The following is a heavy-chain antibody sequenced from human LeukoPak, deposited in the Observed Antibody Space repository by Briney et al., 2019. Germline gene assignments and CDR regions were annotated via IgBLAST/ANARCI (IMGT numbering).Heavy chain of an antibody. CDR3: ARYYDFWSGYYTAGLFDY. J-gene: IGHJ4*02. D-gene: IGHD3-3*01. CDR1: GYTFTGYY. CDR2: INPNSGGT. Sequence: ASVKVSCKASGYTFTGYYMHWVRQAPGQGLEWMGWINPNSGGTNYAQKFQGRVTMTRDTSISTAYMELSRLRSDDTAVYYCARYYDFWSGYYTAGLFDYWGQGTLVTVSS. V-gene: IGHV1-2*02.